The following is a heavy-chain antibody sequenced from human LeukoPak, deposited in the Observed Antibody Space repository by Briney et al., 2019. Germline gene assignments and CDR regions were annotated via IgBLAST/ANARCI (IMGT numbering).Heavy chain of an antibody. J-gene: IGHJ4*02. D-gene: IGHD3-22*01. CDR2: IIPIFGIA. CDR1: GGTFSSYA. CDR3: ARVQYDSSGYPYFDY. V-gene: IGHV1-69*04. Sequence: SVKVSCKASGGTFSSYAISWVRQAPGQGLEWMGRIIPIFGIANYAQKFQGRVTITAVKSTSTAYTELSSLRSEDTAVYYCARVQYDSSGYPYFDYWGQGTLVTVSS.